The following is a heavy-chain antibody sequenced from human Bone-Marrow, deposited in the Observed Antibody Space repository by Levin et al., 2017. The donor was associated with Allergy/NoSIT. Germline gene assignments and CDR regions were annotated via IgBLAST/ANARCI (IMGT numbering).Heavy chain of an antibody. J-gene: IGHJ4*02. CDR3: ARSRKQSTDTSGWFAPFDH. Sequence: ASVKVSCKASGGSFRRYGISWVRQAPGQGLEWLGGIIPIFGTANYAQKFQGRVTITADESTRTVYMDLSSLTSEDTAIYHCARSRKQSTDTSGWFAPFDHWGLGTLVTVSS. V-gene: IGHV1-69*13. D-gene: IGHD6-19*01. CDR2: IIPIFGTA. CDR1: GGSFRRYG.